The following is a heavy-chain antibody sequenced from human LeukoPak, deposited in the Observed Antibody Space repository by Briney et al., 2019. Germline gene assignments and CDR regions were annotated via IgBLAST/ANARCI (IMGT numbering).Heavy chain of an antibody. V-gene: IGHV1-69*05. J-gene: IGHJ6*03. Sequence: SVKVSCKASGGTFSSYAISWVRQAPGQGLEWMGGIIPIFGTANYAQKFQGRVTITTDESTSTAYMELSSLRSEDTAVYYCARGGYSSSDYYYYMDVWGKGTTVTVSS. CDR3: ARGGYSSSDYYYYMDV. CDR1: GGTFSSYA. D-gene: IGHD6-13*01. CDR2: IIPIFGTA.